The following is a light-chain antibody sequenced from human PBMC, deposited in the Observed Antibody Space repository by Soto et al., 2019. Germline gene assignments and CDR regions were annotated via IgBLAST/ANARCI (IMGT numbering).Light chain of an antibody. Sequence: DIAMTQSPDSLAVSLGERATINCKSRQSVVHSSYNRNHLAWYQQKPGQPPQLIIYWASTRESGVPERFSGSGSGTDFTLTISSLEAEDVAFYWCQQYFDVPFTFGGGTKVDIK. CDR2: WAS. J-gene: IGKJ4*01. CDR3: QQYFDVPFT. CDR1: QSVVHSSYNRNH. V-gene: IGKV4-1*01.